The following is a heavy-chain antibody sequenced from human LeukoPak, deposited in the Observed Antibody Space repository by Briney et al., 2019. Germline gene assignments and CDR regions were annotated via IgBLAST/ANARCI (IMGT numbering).Heavy chain of an antibody. D-gene: IGHD3-3*02. V-gene: IGHV1-3*01. CDR2: INAGNGNT. Sequence: ASVKVSCKASGGTFSSYAISWVRQAPGQGLEWMGWINAGNGNTKYSQKFQGRVTITRDTSASTAYMELSSLRSEDTAVYYCARDISHTQFDYWGQGTLVTVSS. CDR1: GGTFSSYA. CDR3: ARDISHTQFDY. J-gene: IGHJ4*02.